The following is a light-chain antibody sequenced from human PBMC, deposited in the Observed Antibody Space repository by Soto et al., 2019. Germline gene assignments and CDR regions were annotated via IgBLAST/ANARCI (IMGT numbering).Light chain of an antibody. CDR2: GAS. CDR1: QSLSSN. Sequence: DIVMTQSPATLSVFPGERATLSCRASQSLSSNLAWYRQKPGQAPRLLLYGASTRATGILARFSGSGSGTTEFTLTISSLQSEDFAVYYCQQYNNWPWTFGQGTKVEIK. V-gene: IGKV3D-15*01. J-gene: IGKJ1*01. CDR3: QQYNNWPWT.